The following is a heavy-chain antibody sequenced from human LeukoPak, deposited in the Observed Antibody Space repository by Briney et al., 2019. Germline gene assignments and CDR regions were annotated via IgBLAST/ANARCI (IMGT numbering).Heavy chain of an antibody. Sequence: GGSLRLSCAASGFTVSSNYMSWVRQAPGKGLEWVSIIYSGGSTYYADSVKGRFTISRDNSKNTLYLQMNSLRAEDTAVYYCARDISSGYYDAFDIWGQGTMVTVSS. CDR1: GFTVSSNY. J-gene: IGHJ3*02. CDR3: ARDISSGYYDAFDI. V-gene: IGHV3-66*01. D-gene: IGHD3-22*01. CDR2: IYSGGST.